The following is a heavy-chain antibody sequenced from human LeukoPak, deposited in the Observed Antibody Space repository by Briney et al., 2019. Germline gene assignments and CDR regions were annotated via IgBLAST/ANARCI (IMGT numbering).Heavy chain of an antibody. CDR3: AKDPSYGDYVGYFDY. J-gene: IGHJ4*02. CDR2: ISYDGSNK. D-gene: IGHD4-17*01. CDR1: GFTFSSYG. V-gene: IGHV3-30*18. Sequence: PGRSLRLSCAASGFTFSSYGMHWVRQAPGKGLEWEAVISYDGSNKYYADSVKGRFTISRDNSKNTLYLQMNSLRAEDTAVYYCAKDPSYGDYVGYFDYWGQGTLVTVSS.